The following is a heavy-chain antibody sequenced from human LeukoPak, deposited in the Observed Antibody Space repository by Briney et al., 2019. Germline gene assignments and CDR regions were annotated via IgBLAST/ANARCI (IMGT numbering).Heavy chain of an antibody. J-gene: IGHJ5*02. Sequence: PGGSLRLSCAASGFTFSSYAMSWVRQAPGKGLEWVSASSGSGGSTYYADSVKGRFTISRDNSKNTLYLQMNSLRAEDTAVYYCAKASVVVVVAATLSSWFDPWGQGTLVTVSS. CDR3: AKASVVVVVAATLSSWFDP. D-gene: IGHD2-15*01. V-gene: IGHV3-23*01. CDR1: GFTFSSYA. CDR2: SSGSGGST.